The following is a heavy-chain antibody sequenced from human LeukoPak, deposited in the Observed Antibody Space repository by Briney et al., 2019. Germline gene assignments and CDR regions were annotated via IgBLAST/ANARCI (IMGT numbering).Heavy chain of an antibody. Sequence: GGSLRLSCATSGFTFSSYWMSWARQAPGKGLEWVANIKEDGGEKYYVDSVKGRFTISRDNAKNLLYLELNSLRVEDTAVYYCARNWYLTSYGMDVWGQGTTVTVSS. J-gene: IGHJ6*02. CDR2: IKEDGGEK. CDR1: GFTFSSYW. D-gene: IGHD1-7*01. CDR3: ARNWYLTSYGMDV. V-gene: IGHV3-7*05.